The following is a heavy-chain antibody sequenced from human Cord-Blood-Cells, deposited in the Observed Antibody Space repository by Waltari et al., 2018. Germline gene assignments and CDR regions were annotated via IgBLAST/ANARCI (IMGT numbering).Heavy chain of an antibody. CDR1: GSTFHIYG. Sequence: QVQLVQSGAAVKKPGASVQVSCKASGSTFHIYGFSWVRQGPGQGLEWMGWISAYNGNTNYAQKLQGRVTMTTDTSTSTAYMELRSLRSDDTAVYYCARGRSTSCCDAFDIWGQGTMVTVSS. CDR2: ISAYNGNT. CDR3: ARGRSTSCCDAFDI. D-gene: IGHD2-2*01. J-gene: IGHJ3*02. V-gene: IGHV1-18*04.